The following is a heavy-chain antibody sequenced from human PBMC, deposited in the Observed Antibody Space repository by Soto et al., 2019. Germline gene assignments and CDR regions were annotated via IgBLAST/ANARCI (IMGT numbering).Heavy chain of an antibody. CDR1: GGTFSSYA. D-gene: IGHD4-17*01. CDR3: ARVRPDYGDYLYYFDY. V-gene: IGHV1-69*13. Sequence: SVKFSCKASGGTFSSYAISWVRQAPGQGLEWMGGIIPIFGTANYAQKFQGRVTITADESTSTAYMELSSLRSEDTAVYYCARVRPDYGDYLYYFDYWGQGTLVTVSS. J-gene: IGHJ4*02. CDR2: IIPIFGTA.